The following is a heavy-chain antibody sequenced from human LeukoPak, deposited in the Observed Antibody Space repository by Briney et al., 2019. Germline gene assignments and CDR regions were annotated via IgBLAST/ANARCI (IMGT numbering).Heavy chain of an antibody. D-gene: IGHD6-25*01. CDR3: AKPPSASYYYYYMDV. CDR2: ISGSGGST. CDR1: GFTFSSYA. J-gene: IGHJ6*03. Sequence: PGGSLRLSCAASGFTFSSYAMSWVRQAPGKGLEWVSAISGSGGSTYYADSVKGRFTISRDNSKNTLYLQMHSLRAEDTAVYYYAKPPSASYYYYYMDVWGKGTTVTVSS. V-gene: IGHV3-23*01.